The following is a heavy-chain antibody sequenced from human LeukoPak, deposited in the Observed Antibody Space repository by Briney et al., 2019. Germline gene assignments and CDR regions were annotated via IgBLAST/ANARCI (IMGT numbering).Heavy chain of an antibody. V-gene: IGHV1-2*02. CDR2: VNSYSGGT. CDR3: ARARKLADDAFDV. J-gene: IGHJ3*01. Sequence: ASVKVSCKASGYTLTTSGISWVRQAPGQGLEWMGWVNSYSGGTSYGPSFRGRVTMTREKSISTVYMELSGLTSDDTAVYFCARARKLADDAFDVWGQGSMVTVSS. CDR1: GYTLTTSG.